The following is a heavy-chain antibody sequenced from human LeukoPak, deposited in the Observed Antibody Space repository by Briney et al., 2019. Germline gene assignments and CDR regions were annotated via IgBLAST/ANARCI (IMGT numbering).Heavy chain of an antibody. J-gene: IGHJ4*02. D-gene: IGHD3-22*01. V-gene: IGHV3-21*01. CDR2: ISSSSSFI. CDR1: GFTFSSYS. CDR3: ARDVALSTYHFDSSGLLDY. Sequence: GGSLRLSCAASGFTFSSYSMNWVRQAPGKGLEWVSSISSSSSFIYYADSVKGRFTISRDNAKNSLFLQMNSLRGEDTAVYYCARDVALSTYHFDSSGLLDYWGQGTLVTVSS.